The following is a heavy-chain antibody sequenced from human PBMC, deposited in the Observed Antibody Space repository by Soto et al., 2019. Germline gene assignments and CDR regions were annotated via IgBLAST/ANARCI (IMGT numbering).Heavy chain of an antibody. V-gene: IGHV4-61*01. CDR2: IFFTGSA. CDR3: ARDGHGMDV. J-gene: IGHJ6*02. CDR1: GGSVSAGSYD. Sequence: SETLSLTCTVSGGSVSAGSYDWSWIRQPPGKGLEWIGKIFFTGSAHYNPSLRNRVTMSVDTSKDQFSLTLTSVTAADTAVYYCARDGHGMDVWGQGTTVTVSS.